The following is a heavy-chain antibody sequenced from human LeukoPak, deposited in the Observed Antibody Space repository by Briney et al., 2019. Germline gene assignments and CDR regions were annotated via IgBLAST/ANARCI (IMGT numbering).Heavy chain of an antibody. CDR1: GFTFSGSA. Sequence: GGSLRLSCAASGFTFSGSAMHWVRQASGKGLEWVGRIRSKANSYATAYAASVKGRFTISRDDSKNTAYLQMNSLRAEDTAVYYCAKSGGAGFYYMDVWGKGTTVTVS. CDR3: AKSGGAGFYYMDV. D-gene: IGHD3-16*01. J-gene: IGHJ6*03. CDR2: IRSKANSYAT. V-gene: IGHV3-73*01.